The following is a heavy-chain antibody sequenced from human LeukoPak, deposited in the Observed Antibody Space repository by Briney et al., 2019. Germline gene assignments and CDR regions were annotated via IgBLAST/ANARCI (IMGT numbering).Heavy chain of an antibody. J-gene: IGHJ4*02. V-gene: IGHV3-64*04. CDR2: ISSSGGST. Sequence: PGGSLRLSCSASGSTFSRYAMHWVRQAPGKGLEYVSAISSSGGSTYYADSVKGRFTISRDNSKNTLYLQMNSLRAEDTAVYYCARDLQSIAAAGFFDYWGQGTLVTVSS. CDR3: ARDLQSIAAAGFFDY. D-gene: IGHD6-13*01. CDR1: GSTFSRYA.